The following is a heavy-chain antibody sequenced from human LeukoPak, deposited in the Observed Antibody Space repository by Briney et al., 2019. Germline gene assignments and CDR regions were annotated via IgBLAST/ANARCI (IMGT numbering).Heavy chain of an antibody. J-gene: IGHJ4*02. Sequence: ASVEVSCTASGYTFTGHYMHWVRQAPGQGLEWMGWIHPNSGGTNYAQKFQGRVTMTRDTSISTAYMELSRLRSDDTAVYYCARVVGYGDYPFDYWGQGTLVTVSS. D-gene: IGHD4-17*01. V-gene: IGHV1-2*02. CDR3: ARVVGYGDYPFDY. CDR1: GYTFTGHY. CDR2: IHPNSGGT.